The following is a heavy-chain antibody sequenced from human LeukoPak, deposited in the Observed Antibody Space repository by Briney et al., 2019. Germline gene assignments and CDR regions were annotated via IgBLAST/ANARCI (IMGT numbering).Heavy chain of an antibody. J-gene: IGHJ3*02. V-gene: IGHV1-2*02. CDR3: ARGDSSGYYYAFDI. D-gene: IGHD3-22*01. CDR1: GYTLIGYY. CDR2: INPHSGGT. Sequence: ASVKVSYKASGYTLIGYYMHWVRQAPGQGLEWMGWINPHSGGTNYAQNFQGRVTMTRDTSISTAYMELSRLRSDDTAVYYCARGDSSGYYYAFDIWGQGTMVTVSS.